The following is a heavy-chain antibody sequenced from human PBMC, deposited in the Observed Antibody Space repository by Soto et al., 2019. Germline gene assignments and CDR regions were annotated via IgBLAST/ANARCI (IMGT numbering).Heavy chain of an antibody. Sequence: PGGSLRLSCRASGYDFRTYSMNWVRQAPGQGLEWIAYVSLDSDTIQYADSVKGRFTISRDDAENSLYLQMGSLRDEDTATYYCARLYYDYVWGQGTTVTAP. CDR3: ARLYYDYV. J-gene: IGHJ6*02. V-gene: IGHV3-48*02. CDR1: GYDFRTYS. CDR2: VSLDSDTI. D-gene: IGHD3-3*01.